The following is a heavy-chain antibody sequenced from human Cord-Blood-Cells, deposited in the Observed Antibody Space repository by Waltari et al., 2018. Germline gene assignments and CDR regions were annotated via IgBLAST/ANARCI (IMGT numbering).Heavy chain of an antibody. J-gene: IGHJ4*02. CDR3: ARGGYDFWSGYYYFDY. CDR2: INHSGST. Sequence: QVQLQQWGAGLLKPSETLSLTCAVSGGSFSGYSWTWIRQPPGKGLEWSGEINHSGSTNYNPSLKSRITISVDTSKNQFSLKLSSVTAADTAVYYCARGGYDFWSGYYYFDYWGQGTLVTVSS. D-gene: IGHD3-3*01. V-gene: IGHV4-34*01. CDR1: GGSFSGYS.